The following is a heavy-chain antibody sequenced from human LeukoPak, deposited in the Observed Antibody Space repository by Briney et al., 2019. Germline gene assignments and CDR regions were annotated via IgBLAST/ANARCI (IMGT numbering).Heavy chain of an antibody. CDR2: INHSGST. V-gene: IGHV4-34*01. J-gene: IGHJ4*02. D-gene: IGHD6-13*01. CDR1: GGSFSGYY. Sequence: SETLSLTCAVYGGSFSGYYWSWIRQPPGKGLEWIGEINHSGSTNYNPSLKSRVTISVDTSKNQFSLKLSSVTAADTVVYYCARIISSWYNNRPFDYWGQGTLVTVSS. CDR3: ARIISSWYNNRPFDY.